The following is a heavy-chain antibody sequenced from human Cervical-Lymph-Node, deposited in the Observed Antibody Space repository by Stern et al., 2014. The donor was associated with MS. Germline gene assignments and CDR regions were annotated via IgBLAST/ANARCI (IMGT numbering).Heavy chain of an antibody. CDR1: GYKFTGYY. Sequence: QVQLVQSGAEVKKTGASVKVACKTSGYKFTGYYMHWVRQAPGQGLEWMGRISPNSGGTNYAQKFQGRVTMTRDTSTSTAYMELTRLTSDDTAIYYCAREGGDTIVVLAATYGMNVWGQGTTVTVSS. J-gene: IGHJ6*02. V-gene: IGHV1-2*06. CDR2: ISPNSGGT. D-gene: IGHD2-15*01. CDR3: AREGGDTIVVLAATYGMNV.